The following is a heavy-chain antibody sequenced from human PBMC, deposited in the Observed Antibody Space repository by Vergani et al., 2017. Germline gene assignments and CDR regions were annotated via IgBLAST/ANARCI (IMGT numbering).Heavy chain of an antibody. CDR2: IIPIFGTA. V-gene: IGHV1-69*12. CDR3: ARGRYCSGGSCRNYYYYYMDV. J-gene: IGHJ6*03. D-gene: IGHD2-15*01. CDR1: GGTFSSYA. Sequence: QVQLVQSGAEVKKPGSSVKVSCKASGGTFSSYAISWVRQAPGQGLEWMGGIIPIFGTANYAHKFQGRVTINADESTSTAYMDLSSLRSEDTAVYYCARGRYCSGGSCRNYYYYYMDVWGKGTTVTVSS.